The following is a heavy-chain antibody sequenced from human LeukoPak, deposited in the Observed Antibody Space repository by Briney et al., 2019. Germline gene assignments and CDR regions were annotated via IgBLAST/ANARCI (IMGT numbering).Heavy chain of an antibody. CDR1: GYTFTSYY. CDR2: INPSGGST. Sequence: ASVKVSCKASGYTFTSYYMHWVRQAPGQGLEWMGIINPSGGSTIYAQKFQGRVTMTEDTSTDTAYMELSSLRSEDTAVYYCATLRFLEWLFLYYFDYWGQGTLVTVSS. CDR3: ATLRFLEWLFLYYFDY. V-gene: IGHV1-46*01. D-gene: IGHD3-3*01. J-gene: IGHJ4*02.